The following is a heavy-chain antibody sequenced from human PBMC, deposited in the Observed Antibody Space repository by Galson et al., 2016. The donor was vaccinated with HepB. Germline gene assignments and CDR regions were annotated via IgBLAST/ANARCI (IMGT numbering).Heavy chain of an antibody. CDR2: ISYSGSI. CDR1: GGSISSRNYY. Sequence: ETLSLTCTVSGGSISSRNYYWGWIRQPPGKGLEWIGSISYSGSIYYNPSLKTRVTISVDTSKNQFPLKLSPVTAANTALYYCARLCGSSASCYRASSRQNWFDPWGQGTLVTVSS. CDR3: ARLCGSSASCYRASSRQNWFDP. D-gene: IGHD2-2*01. V-gene: IGHV4-39*01. J-gene: IGHJ5*02.